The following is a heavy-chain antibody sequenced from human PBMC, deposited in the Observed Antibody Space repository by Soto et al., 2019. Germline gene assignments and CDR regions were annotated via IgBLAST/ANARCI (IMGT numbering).Heavy chain of an antibody. CDR3: AKFYGDYVAVAFDI. Sequence: QVQLVESGGGVVQPGRSLRLSCAASGFTFSSYGMHWVRQAPGKGLEWVAVISYDGSNKYYADSVKGRFTISRDNSKNTLYLQMNSLRAEDTAVYYCAKFYGDYVAVAFDIWGQGTMVTVSS. D-gene: IGHD4-17*01. CDR2: ISYDGSNK. J-gene: IGHJ3*02. CDR1: GFTFSSYG. V-gene: IGHV3-30*18.